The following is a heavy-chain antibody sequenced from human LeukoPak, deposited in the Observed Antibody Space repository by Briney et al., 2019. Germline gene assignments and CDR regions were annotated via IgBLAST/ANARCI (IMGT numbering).Heavy chain of an antibody. CDR2: ISSKNSTI. J-gene: IGHJ4*02. D-gene: IGHD2-21*01. CDR1: RFTFSHYS. Sequence: GSLRLSCAASRFTFSHYSMNWVRQAPGEGLEWVSYISSKNSTIYYADSVKGRFTISRDNAKNSLYLQMNSLRAEDTAAYYCARADWAYYFDYWGQGTLVTVSS. CDR3: ARADWAYYFDY. V-gene: IGHV3-48*04.